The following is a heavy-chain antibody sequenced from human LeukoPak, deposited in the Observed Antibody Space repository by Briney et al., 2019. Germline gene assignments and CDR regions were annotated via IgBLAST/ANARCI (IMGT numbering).Heavy chain of an antibody. CDR3: ARERGYCSGGSCYSLDY. V-gene: IGHV1-69*13. J-gene: IGHJ4*02. CDR2: IIPIFGTA. CDR1: GYTLTELS. D-gene: IGHD2-15*01. Sequence: SVKVSCKVSGYTLTELSMHWVRQAPGKGLEWMGGIIPIFGTANYAQKFQGRVTITADESTSTAYMELSSLRSEDTAVYYCARERGYCSGGSCYSLDYWGQGTLVTVSS.